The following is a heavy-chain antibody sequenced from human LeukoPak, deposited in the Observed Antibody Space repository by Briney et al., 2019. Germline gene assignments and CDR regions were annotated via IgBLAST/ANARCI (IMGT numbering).Heavy chain of an antibody. Sequence: SVKVSCKASGGTFSSYAISWVRQAPGQGLEWMGRIIPILGIANYAQKFQGRVTMTRNTSISTAYMELSSLRSEDTAVYYCARGYSSSWKGPYNWFDPWGQGTLVTVSS. CDR2: IIPILGIA. V-gene: IGHV1-69*04. CDR3: ARGYSSSWKGPYNWFDP. D-gene: IGHD6-13*01. CDR1: GGTFSSYA. J-gene: IGHJ5*02.